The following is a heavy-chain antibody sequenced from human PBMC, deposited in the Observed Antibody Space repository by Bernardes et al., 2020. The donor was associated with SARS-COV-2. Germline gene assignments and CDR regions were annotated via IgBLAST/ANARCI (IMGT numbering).Heavy chain of an antibody. Sequence: VGSLILSCAASGFTFSSYAMSWVRQAPGKGLEWVSAISGSGGSKYYADSVKGRFTISRDNSKNTLYLQMNSLRAEDTAVYYCATSGREFTIFGVVIEIFAYWGPGTLVTVSS. V-gene: IGHV3-23*01. D-gene: IGHD3-3*01. J-gene: IGHJ4*02. CDR3: ATSGREFTIFGVVIEIFAY. CDR2: ISGSGGSK. CDR1: GFTFSSYA.